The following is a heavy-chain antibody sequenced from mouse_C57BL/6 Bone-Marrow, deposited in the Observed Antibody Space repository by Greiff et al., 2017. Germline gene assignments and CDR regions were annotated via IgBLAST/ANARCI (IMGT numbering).Heavy chain of an antibody. V-gene: IGHV1-69*01. J-gene: IGHJ1*03. CDR1: GYTFTSYW. CDR3: ARYYYGSSYWYFDV. Sequence: QVQLQQPGAELVMPGASVKLSCKASGYTFTSYWMHWVKQRPGQGLEWIGEIDPSDSYNNYNQKFKGKSTLTVDKSSSTAYMQLSSLTSEDSAVYYCARYYYGSSYWYFDVWGTGTTVTVSS. CDR2: IDPSDSYN. D-gene: IGHD1-1*01.